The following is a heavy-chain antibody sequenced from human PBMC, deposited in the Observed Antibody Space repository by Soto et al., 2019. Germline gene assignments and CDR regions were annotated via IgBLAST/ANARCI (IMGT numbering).Heavy chain of an antibody. CDR1: GDSVISDKYY. CDR2: IFYSGTT. V-gene: IGHV4-39*01. J-gene: IGHJ4*02. CDR3: AGRLRGYSFE. D-gene: IGHD5-18*01. Sequence: SETLSLTCSVSGDSVISDKYYWGWIRQPPNKGLEWIGTIFYSGTTYSNPSLKSRVTLSVDTSKNQFSLRLSSVTAADSALYYCAGRLRGYSFEWGQGTLVTVSS.